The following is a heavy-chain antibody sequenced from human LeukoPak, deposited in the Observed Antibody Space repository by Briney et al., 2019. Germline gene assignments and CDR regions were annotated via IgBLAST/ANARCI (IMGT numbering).Heavy chain of an antibody. CDR2: IKKDGSET. CDR1: GFTFSTYA. D-gene: IGHD5-12*01. CDR3: ARGRYSGTTYYFDY. V-gene: IGHV3-7*03. Sequence: GGSLRLSCAASGFTFSTYAMSWVRQAPGKGLEWVANIKKDGSETYYVDSVKGRFTISRDNAKNSLYLQMNSLRAEDTAMYYCARGRYSGTTYYFDYWGQGTLVTVSS. J-gene: IGHJ4*02.